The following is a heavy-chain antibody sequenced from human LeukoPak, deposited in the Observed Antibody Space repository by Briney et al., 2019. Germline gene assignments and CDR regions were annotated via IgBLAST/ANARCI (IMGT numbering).Heavy chain of an antibody. V-gene: IGHV3-23*01. J-gene: IGHJ4*02. D-gene: IGHD2/OR15-2a*01. CDR3: ARIDAPIDD. CDR2: ISGSGGST. Sequence: GGSLRLSCAASGFTFSSYAMSWVRQAPGKGLEWVSAISGSGGSTYYADSVRGRFTISRDNAKNTLYLQMNSLRVEDTAVYYCARIDAPIDDWGQGTLVTVSS. CDR1: GFTFSSYA.